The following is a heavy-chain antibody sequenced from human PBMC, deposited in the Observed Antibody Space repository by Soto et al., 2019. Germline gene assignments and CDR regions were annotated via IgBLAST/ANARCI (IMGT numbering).Heavy chain of an antibody. CDR1: GFTSSSYA. CDR2: ISGSGGGT. Sequence: EVQLLESGGGLVQPGGSLRLSCAASGFTSSSYAMSWVRQAPGKGLEWVSTISGSGGGTYYADSVMGRFTISRDNSKNTLYLQMNNLRAEDTAIYYCAKDRTITMIVVPHAFDIWGQGTMVTVCS. V-gene: IGHV3-23*01. CDR3: AKDRTITMIVVPHAFDI. J-gene: IGHJ3*02. D-gene: IGHD3-22*01.